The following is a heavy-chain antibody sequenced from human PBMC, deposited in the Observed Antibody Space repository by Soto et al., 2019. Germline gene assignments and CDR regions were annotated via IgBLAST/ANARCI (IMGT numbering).Heavy chain of an antibody. Sequence: PGGSLRLSCAASGFTFSDYYMSWIRQAPGKGLEWVSYISSSGSTIYYADSVKGRFTISRGNAKNSLYLQMNSLRAEDTAVYYCARDGTPSLDYYYGMDVWGQGTTVTVSS. J-gene: IGHJ6*02. CDR3: ARDGTPSLDYYYGMDV. CDR1: GFTFSDYY. D-gene: IGHD1-26*01. V-gene: IGHV3-11*01. CDR2: ISSSGSTI.